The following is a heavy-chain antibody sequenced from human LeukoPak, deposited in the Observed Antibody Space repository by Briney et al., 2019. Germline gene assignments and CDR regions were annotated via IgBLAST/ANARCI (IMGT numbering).Heavy chain of an antibody. CDR2: IIPIFGTA. Sequence: ASVKVSCKVSGGAFSHYSITWVRQAPGQGLEWMGGIIPIFGTANYAQKFQGRVTITADKSTSTAYMELSSLRSEDTAVYYCARDAGYYYDSSGYLVFDYWGQGTLVTVSS. J-gene: IGHJ4*02. D-gene: IGHD3-22*01. CDR3: ARDAGYYYDSSGYLVFDY. CDR1: GGAFSHYS. V-gene: IGHV1-69*06.